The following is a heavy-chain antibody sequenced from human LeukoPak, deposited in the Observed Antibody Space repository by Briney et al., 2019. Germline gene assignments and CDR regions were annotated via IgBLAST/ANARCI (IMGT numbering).Heavy chain of an antibody. D-gene: IGHD3-10*01. J-gene: IGHJ4*02. Sequence: ASVKVSCKASGYTFTSYGISWVRQAPGQGLEWMGWISAYNGNTNYAQKLQGRVTMTTDTSTSTAYMELRSLRSDDTAVYYCARDLKAGWFGELSAPADYWGQGTLVTVSS. CDR2: ISAYNGNT. CDR3: ARDLKAGWFGELSAPADY. CDR1: GYTFTSYG. V-gene: IGHV1-18*01.